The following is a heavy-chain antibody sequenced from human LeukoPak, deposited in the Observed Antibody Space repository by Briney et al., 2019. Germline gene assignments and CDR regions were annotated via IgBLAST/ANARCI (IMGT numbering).Heavy chain of an antibody. J-gene: IGHJ4*02. Sequence: SETLSLTCTVSGGSISSYYWSWIRKPPGNGPDSTGYIYYSGSPNYIPSLKSRLTISVDTSKNQFSLKLSSVTAADTAVYYCARGRNTVTTFPFFFDYWGQGTLVTVSS. V-gene: IGHV4-59*01. CDR1: GGSISSYY. CDR2: IYYSGSP. CDR3: ARGRNTVTTFPFFFDY. D-gene: IGHD4-17*01.